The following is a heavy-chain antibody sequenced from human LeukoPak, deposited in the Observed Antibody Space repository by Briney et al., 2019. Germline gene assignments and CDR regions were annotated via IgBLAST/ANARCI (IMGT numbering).Heavy chain of an antibody. D-gene: IGHD3-10*02. CDR2: ISSSGSHI. J-gene: IGHJ6*04. V-gene: IGHV3-48*03. CDR3: AELGITMNGGV. Sequence: QPGGSLRLSCAASGFTFSSYEMNGVRQAPGKGLEWVAYISSSGSHIYYADSLKGRFTISRDNAKTSLYLQMNSQRAEDTGVYYCAELGITMNGGVWGKGTTVTISS. CDR1: GFTFSSYE.